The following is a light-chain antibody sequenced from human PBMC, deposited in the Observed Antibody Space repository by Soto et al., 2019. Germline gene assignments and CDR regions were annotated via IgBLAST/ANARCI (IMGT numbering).Light chain of an antibody. Sequence: QSVLTQPASVSGSPGQSITISCTGTSSDVGSYNLVSWYQQHPGKAPKLMIYEGSKRPSGVSDRFSGSKSGNTASLTISGLQAEDEAGYYCCSYAGSKTVVFGGGTKLTVL. CDR2: EGS. J-gene: IGLJ2*01. V-gene: IGLV2-23*01. CDR1: SSDVGSYNL. CDR3: CSYAGSKTVV.